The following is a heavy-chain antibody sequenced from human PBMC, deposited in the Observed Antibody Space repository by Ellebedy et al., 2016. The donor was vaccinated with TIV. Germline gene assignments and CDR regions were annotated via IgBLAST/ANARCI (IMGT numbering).Heavy chain of an antibody. V-gene: IGHV3-7*03. CDR1: GFTFSSYW. Sequence: GESLKISXAASGFTFSSYWMSWVRQAPGKGLEWVANIKQDGSEKYYVDSVKGRFTISRDNAKNSLYLQMNSLRAADTAVYYCARLQMTTTFNWFDPWGQGTLVTVSS. CDR3: ARLQMTTTFNWFDP. CDR2: IKQDGSEK. D-gene: IGHD4-17*01. J-gene: IGHJ5*02.